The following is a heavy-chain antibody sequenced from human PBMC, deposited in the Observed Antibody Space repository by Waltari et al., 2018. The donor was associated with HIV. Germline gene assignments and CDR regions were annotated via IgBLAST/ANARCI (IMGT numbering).Heavy chain of an antibody. D-gene: IGHD1-26*01. Sequence: EVHLMESGGGLVKPGRSLRLSCGGSGFTFGDYGLSWFRQAPGKGLEWVGFITSEAYGGTAEYAAYVTGRFTISREDSKSTAYMQMNRLESEDTGVYFCSRPSGPLHSYGMDVWGQGTTVIVSS. V-gene: IGHV3-49*05. CDR2: ITSEAYGGTA. CDR1: GFTFGDYG. J-gene: IGHJ6*02. CDR3: SRPSGPLHSYGMDV.